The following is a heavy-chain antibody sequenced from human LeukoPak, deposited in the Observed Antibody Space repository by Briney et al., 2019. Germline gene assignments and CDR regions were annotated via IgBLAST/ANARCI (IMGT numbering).Heavy chain of an antibody. Sequence: ETLSLTCTVSGGSISSYYWSWIRQPPGKGLEWIGYIYYSGSTNYNPSLKSRVTISVDTSKNQFSLKLSSVTAADTAVYYCARELEEVDYWGQGTLVTVSS. J-gene: IGHJ4*02. CDR1: GGSISSYY. CDR2: IYYSGST. V-gene: IGHV4-59*12. CDR3: ARELEEVDY. D-gene: IGHD1-1*01.